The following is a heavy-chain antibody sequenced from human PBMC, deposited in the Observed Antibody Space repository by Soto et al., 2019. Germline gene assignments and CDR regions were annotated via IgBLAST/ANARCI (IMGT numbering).Heavy chain of an antibody. J-gene: IGHJ4*02. Sequence: DVQLLETGGGLVQPGGSLRLSCAASGFTFSSYWMHWVRQAPGKGLVWVSRINNDGSSTNYADSVKGRFTISRDNAKNTLNLQMNSLRAEDTAVYYCASQLSSSDYWGQGTLVTVSS. D-gene: IGHD2-2*01. V-gene: IGHV3-74*01. CDR2: INNDGSST. CDR1: GFTFSSYW. CDR3: ASQLSSSDY.